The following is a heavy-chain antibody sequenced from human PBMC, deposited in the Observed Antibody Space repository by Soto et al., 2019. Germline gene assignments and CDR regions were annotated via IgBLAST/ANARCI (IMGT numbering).Heavy chain of an antibody. Sequence: GGSLRLSCAASGFTFSSYWMHWVRQAPGKGLVWVSVIYNSGGTYYADSVKGRFTISRDNSKNTLYLQMNSLRADDAAMYYCARDLGGYLDYWGQGTVVTVSS. CDR3: ARDLGGYLDY. D-gene: IGHD2-15*01. CDR1: GFTFSSYW. CDR2: IYNSGGT. J-gene: IGHJ4*02. V-gene: IGHV3-53*01.